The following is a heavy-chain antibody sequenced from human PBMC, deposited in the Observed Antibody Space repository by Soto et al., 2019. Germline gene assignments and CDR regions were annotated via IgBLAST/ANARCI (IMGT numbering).Heavy chain of an antibody. D-gene: IGHD3-3*01. CDR3: ARGQRFSDWFDP. CDR2: IYSSGST. V-gene: IGHV4-4*07. Sequence: SETLSLTCTVTGGAISGYYWTWIRQSAGEGLEWIGRIYSSGSTNYNPSLKSRVTISLDTSMNHFSLSLSSVTAADTAVYYCARGQRFSDWFDPWGQGTLVTVS. CDR1: GGAISGYY. J-gene: IGHJ5*02.